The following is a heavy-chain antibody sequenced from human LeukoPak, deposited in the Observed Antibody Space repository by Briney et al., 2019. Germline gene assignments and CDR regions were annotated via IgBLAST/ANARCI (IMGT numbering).Heavy chain of an antibody. D-gene: IGHD6-25*01. CDR2: INPSGSST. CDR1: GYTFTNYY. CDR3: ARGRPGDYFDY. J-gene: IGHJ4*02. Sequence: ASVKVSCKTFGYTFTNYYMHWVRQAPGQGLEWMGIINPSGSSTTHAQKFQGRVTMTRDTSTSTDFMELSSLRSEDTAVYYCARGRPGDYFDYWGQGTLVTVSS. V-gene: IGHV1-46*01.